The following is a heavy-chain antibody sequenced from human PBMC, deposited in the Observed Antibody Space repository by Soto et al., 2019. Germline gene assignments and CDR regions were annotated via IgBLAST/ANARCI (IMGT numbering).Heavy chain of an antibody. J-gene: IGHJ6*02. Sequence: PSETLSLTCGASGGSFTSGDISYAWSGIRQSVWNGLEWIGNIGPIGTASHNPSLKSRVTISIDKSRNQFSLRLTSVTAADTAVYYCVRDRGGGSGKYSVSMGMDVWGRGTTVTVYS. V-gene: IGHV4-30-2*06. D-gene: IGHD3-10*01. CDR2: IGPIGTA. CDR1: GGSFTSGDISYA. CDR3: VRDRGGGSGKYSVSMGMDV.